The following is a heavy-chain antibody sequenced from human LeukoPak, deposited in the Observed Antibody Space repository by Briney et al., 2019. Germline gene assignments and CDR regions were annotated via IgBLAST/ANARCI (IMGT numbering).Heavy chain of an antibody. V-gene: IGHV3-7*03. CDR2: IKEDGSEK. CDR1: GFTFSSNW. J-gene: IGHJ6*03. CDR3: AKDLGYCSGGSCYVYYYYYMDV. D-gene: IGHD2-15*01. Sequence: PGGSLRLSCAASGFTFSSNWMSWVRQAPGKGLEWVANIKEDGSEKYYVDSVKGRFTISRDNTKNSLYLQMNSLRAEDTAVYYCAKDLGYCSGGSCYVYYYYYMDVWGKGTTVTVSS.